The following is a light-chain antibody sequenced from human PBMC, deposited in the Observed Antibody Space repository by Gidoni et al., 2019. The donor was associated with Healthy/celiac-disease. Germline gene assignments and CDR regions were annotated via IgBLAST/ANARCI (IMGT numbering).Light chain of an antibody. CDR1: QDISNY. CDR2: DAS. CDR3: QQYDNLSLT. Sequence: DIQMTQSPSSLSASVGDRVTITSQASQDISNYLNWYQQKPGKAPKLLIYDASNLETGVPSRFSGSGSGTDFTFTISSLQPEDIATYYCQQYDNLSLTFGQGTRLEIK. V-gene: IGKV1-33*01. J-gene: IGKJ5*01.